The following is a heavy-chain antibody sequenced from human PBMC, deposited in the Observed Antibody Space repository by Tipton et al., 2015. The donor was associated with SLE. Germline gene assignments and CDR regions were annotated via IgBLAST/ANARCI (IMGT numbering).Heavy chain of an antibody. CDR1: GGSISSSSYY. CDR3: ARGHGSQGLLSGWSAWYFDL. D-gene: IGHD6-19*01. CDR2: IYYSGST. J-gene: IGHJ2*01. V-gene: IGHV4-39*07. Sequence: TLSLTCTVSGGSISSSSYYWGWIRQPPGKGLEWIGSIYYSGSTNSNPSLKSRVTISVDTSKNQFSLKLSSVTAADTAVYYCARGHGSQGLLSGWSAWYFDLWGRGTLVTVSS.